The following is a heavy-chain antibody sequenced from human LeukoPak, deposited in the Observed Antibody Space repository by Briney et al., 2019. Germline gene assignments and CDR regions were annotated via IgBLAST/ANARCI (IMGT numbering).Heavy chain of an antibody. CDR1: GFTFSSSA. V-gene: IGHV3-23*01. CDR3: AGETYYYDSSGYYYDAFDI. Sequence: GGSLRLSCAASGFTFSSSAMSWVRQAPGKGLEWVSAISNNGGYTYYADSVQGRFTISRDNSKSTLCLQMNSLRAEDTAVYYCAGETYYYDSSGYYYDAFDIWGQGTMVTVSS. J-gene: IGHJ3*02. CDR2: ISNNGGYT. D-gene: IGHD3-22*01.